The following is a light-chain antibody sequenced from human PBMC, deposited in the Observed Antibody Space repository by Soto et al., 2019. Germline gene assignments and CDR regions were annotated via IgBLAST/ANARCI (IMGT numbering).Light chain of an antibody. CDR3: QQYNNWPIT. CDR1: ETILSN. J-gene: IGKJ5*01. CDR2: GAS. Sequence: MTEYTNTLSVAAGERATLYCGASETILSNLAWYQQKPGRAPRLLIYGASNRATGIPARFSGSGSGTEFTLTMSSLQSEDFAVYYCQQYNNWPITFGQGTRLEIK. V-gene: IGKV3-15*01.